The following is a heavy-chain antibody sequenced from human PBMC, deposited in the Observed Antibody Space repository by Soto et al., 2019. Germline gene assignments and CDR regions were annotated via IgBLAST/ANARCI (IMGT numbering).Heavy chain of an antibody. Sequence: QVQLQESGPGLVKPSGTLSLTCAVSGGSISSSNWWSWVRQPPGKGLEWIGEIYHSGSTNYNPSLRSRVPISVDKSKNQFSLKLSSVTAADTAVYYCARRGSSWPSSDYYFDYWGQGTLVTVSS. CDR1: GGSISSSNW. V-gene: IGHV4-4*02. CDR2: IYHSGST. D-gene: IGHD6-13*01. J-gene: IGHJ4*02. CDR3: ARRGSSWPSSDYYFDY.